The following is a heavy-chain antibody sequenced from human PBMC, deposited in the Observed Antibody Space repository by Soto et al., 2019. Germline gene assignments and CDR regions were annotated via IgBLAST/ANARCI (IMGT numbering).Heavy chain of an antibody. CDR1: GFTFSNAW. CDR3: TTGLYYDFWSGYFMVGMDV. D-gene: IGHD3-3*01. Sequence: EVQLVESGGGLVKPGGSLRLSCAASGFTFSNAWMNWVRQAPGKGLEWVGRIKSKTDGGTTDYAAPVKGRFTISRVDSKNTLYLQMNSLKTEDTAVYYCTTGLYYDFWSGYFMVGMDVWGQGTTVTVSS. CDR2: IKSKTDGGTT. V-gene: IGHV3-15*07. J-gene: IGHJ6*02.